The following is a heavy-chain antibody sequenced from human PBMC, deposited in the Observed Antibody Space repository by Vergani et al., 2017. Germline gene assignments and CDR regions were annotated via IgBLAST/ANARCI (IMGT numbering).Heavy chain of an antibody. CDR1: GGSISSSSYY. J-gene: IGHJ5*02. V-gene: IGHV4-39*02. Sequence: QLQLQESGPGLVKPSETLSLTCTVSGGSISSSSYYWGWIRQPPGKGLEWIGSIYYSGSTYYNPSLKSRVTISVDTSKNQFSLKLSSVTAADTAVYYCARDRGYDFWSGGYNWFDPWGQGTLVTVSS. CDR2: IYYSGST. D-gene: IGHD3-3*01. CDR3: ARDRGYDFWSGGYNWFDP.